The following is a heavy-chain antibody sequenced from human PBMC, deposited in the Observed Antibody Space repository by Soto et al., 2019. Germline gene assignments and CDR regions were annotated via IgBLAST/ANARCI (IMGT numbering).Heavy chain of an antibody. Sequence: PSETLSLTCTVSGGSISSYYWSWIRQPPGKGLEWIGYIYYSGSTNYNPSLKSRVTISVDTSKNQFSLKLSSVTAADTAVYYCARGGYCGGDCNAFDIWGQGTMVTVSS. J-gene: IGHJ3*02. CDR2: IYYSGST. CDR1: GGSISSYY. D-gene: IGHD2-21*02. CDR3: ARGGYCGGDCNAFDI. V-gene: IGHV4-59*01.